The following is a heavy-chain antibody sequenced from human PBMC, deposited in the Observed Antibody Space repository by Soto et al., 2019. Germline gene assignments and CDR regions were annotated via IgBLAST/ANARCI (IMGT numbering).Heavy chain of an antibody. Sequence: SVKVSCKASGGTFSNHAMSWVRQAPGQGLEWVRGIIPMFPTADYAQRFQGRVTITADDSTTTVYMELSGLRSEDTAMYYCARDDATYCGGDCYRYFYYGMDVWGQGTTVTVSS. CDR1: GGTFSNHA. CDR2: IIPMFPTA. CDR3: ARDDATYCGGDCYRYFYYGMDV. V-gene: IGHV1-69*13. D-gene: IGHD2-21*02. J-gene: IGHJ6*02.